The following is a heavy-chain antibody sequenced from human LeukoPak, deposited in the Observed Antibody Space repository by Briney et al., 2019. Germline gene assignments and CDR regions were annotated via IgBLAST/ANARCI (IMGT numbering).Heavy chain of an antibody. V-gene: IGHV3-30*02. J-gene: IGHJ4*02. Sequence: GGSLRLSCAASGFTFSSYGMHWVRQAPGKGLEWVAFIRYDGSNKHYADSVKGRFTISRDNSKNTLYLQMNSLRAEDTAVYYCAKEGSRIFSGSYPYYFDYWGQGTLVTVSS. D-gene: IGHD1-26*01. CDR3: AKEGSRIFSGSYPYYFDY. CDR1: GFTFSSYG. CDR2: IRYDGSNK.